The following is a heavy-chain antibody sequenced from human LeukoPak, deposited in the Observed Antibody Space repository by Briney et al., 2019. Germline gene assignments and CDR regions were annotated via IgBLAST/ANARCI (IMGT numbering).Heavy chain of an antibody. V-gene: IGHV4-59*01. CDR2: IYYSGST. D-gene: IGHD3-10*01. CDR3: ARDPAPLWFGELLHYFDY. J-gene: IGHJ4*02. CDR1: GSSISSYY. Sequence: SETLSLTCTVSGSSISSYYWSWIRQPPGKRLEWIGCIYYSGSTNYNPSLRSRVTISLDTSKNQFSLKLSSVTAADTAVYYCARDPAPLWFGELLHYFDYWGQGALVTVSS.